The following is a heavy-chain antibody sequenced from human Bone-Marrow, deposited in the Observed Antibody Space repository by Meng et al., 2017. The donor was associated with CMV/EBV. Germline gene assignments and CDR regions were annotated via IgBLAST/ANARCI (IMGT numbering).Heavy chain of an antibody. CDR3: ARGIRSVVVPAAIWDWCDP. V-gene: IGHV1-2*02. CDR1: GYTFTGYY. J-gene: IGHJ5*02. D-gene: IGHD2-2*01. Sequence: ASVKVSCKASGYTFTGYYMHWVRQAPGQGLEWMGWINPNSGGTNYAQKFRGRVTMTRDTSISTAYMELSRLRSEDTSVYYGARGIRSVVVPAAIWDWCDPWGQGTLVTVSS. CDR2: INPNSGGT.